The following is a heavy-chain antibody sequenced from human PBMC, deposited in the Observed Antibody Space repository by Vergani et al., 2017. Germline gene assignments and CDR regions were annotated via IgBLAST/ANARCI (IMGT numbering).Heavy chain of an antibody. Sequence: EVQLVESGGGLVKPGGSLRLSCAASGFTFSSYSMNWVRQAPGKGLEWVSSISSSSSYIYYADSVKGRFTISRDNAKNSLYLQMNSLRAEDTAVYYCAREGGLDSSGYHYWGQGTLVTVSS. V-gene: IGHV3-21*01. D-gene: IGHD3-22*01. J-gene: IGHJ4*02. CDR2: ISSSSSYI. CDR3: AREGGLDSSGYHY. CDR1: GFTFSSYS.